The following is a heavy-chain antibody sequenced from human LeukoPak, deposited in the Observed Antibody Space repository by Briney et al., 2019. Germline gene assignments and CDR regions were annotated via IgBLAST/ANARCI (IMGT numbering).Heavy chain of an antibody. V-gene: IGHV1-2*02. CDR3: ARVVGASASGWFDP. Sequence: ASVKVSCRASGYTFTGYYMHWVRQAPGQGLEWMGWINPNSGGTNYAQRFQGRVTMTRDTSISTVYMELRSLRSDDTAVYYCARVVGASASGWFDPWGQGTLVTVSS. J-gene: IGHJ5*02. D-gene: IGHD1-26*01. CDR1: GYTFTGYY. CDR2: INPNSGGT.